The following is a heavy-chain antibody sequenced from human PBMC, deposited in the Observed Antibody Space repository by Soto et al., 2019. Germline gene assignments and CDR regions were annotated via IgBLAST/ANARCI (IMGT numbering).Heavy chain of an antibody. J-gene: IGHJ4*02. Sequence: QVQLVESGGGVVQPGKSLRLSCAASGFTFSSYGMHWVRQAPGKGLEWVAVISYDGSNKYYADSVKGRFTISRDNSKNTLYLQMNSLRAEDTAVYYCAKDNYDSSGKDYWGQGTLVTVSS. CDR1: GFTFSSYG. V-gene: IGHV3-30*18. D-gene: IGHD3-22*01. CDR2: ISYDGSNK. CDR3: AKDNYDSSGKDY.